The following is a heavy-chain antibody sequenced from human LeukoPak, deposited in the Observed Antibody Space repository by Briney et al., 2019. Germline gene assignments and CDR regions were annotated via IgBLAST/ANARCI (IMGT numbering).Heavy chain of an antibody. V-gene: IGHV1-69*06. J-gene: IGHJ4*02. CDR3: ATGSNPYYDSSGYYLDY. CDR2: IIPIFGTA. Sequence: SVKVSCKASGGTFSSYAISWVRQAPGQGLEWMGGIIPIFGTAIYAQKFQGRVTMTEDTSTDTAYMELSSLRSEDTAVYYCATGSNPYYDSSGYYLDYWGQGTLVTVSS. D-gene: IGHD3-22*01. CDR1: GGTFSSYA.